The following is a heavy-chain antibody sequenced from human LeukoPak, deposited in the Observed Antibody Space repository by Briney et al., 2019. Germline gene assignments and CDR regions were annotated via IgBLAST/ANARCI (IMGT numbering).Heavy chain of an antibody. D-gene: IGHD2-2*01. V-gene: IGHV1-2*02. Sequence: ASVKVSCKASGYTFTGYYMHWVRQAPGQGLEWMGWINPNSGGTNYAQKFQGRVTMTRDTSISTAYMELSRLRSDDTAVYYCAREDCSSTSCSYYFDYWGQGILVTVSS. CDR3: AREDCSSTSCSYYFDY. CDR2: INPNSGGT. CDR1: GYTFTGYY. J-gene: IGHJ4*02.